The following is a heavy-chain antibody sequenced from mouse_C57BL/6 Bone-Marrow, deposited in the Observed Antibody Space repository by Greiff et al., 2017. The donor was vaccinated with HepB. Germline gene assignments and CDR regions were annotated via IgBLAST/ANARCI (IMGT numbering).Heavy chain of an antibody. J-gene: IGHJ4*01. Sequence: QVQLQQSGAELAKPGASVKLSCKASGYTFTSYWMHWVKQRPGQGLEWIGYINPSSGYTKYNQKFKDKATLTVDKSSSTAYMQLSSLTYEDSAVYYCARTAQATDYYAMDYWGQGTSVTVPS. CDR2: INPSSGYT. CDR3: ARTAQATDYYAMDY. V-gene: IGHV1-7*01. CDR1: GYTFTSYW. D-gene: IGHD3-2*02.